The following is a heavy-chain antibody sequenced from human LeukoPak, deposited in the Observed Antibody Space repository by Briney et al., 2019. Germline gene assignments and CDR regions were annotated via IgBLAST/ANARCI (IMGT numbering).Heavy chain of an antibody. D-gene: IGHD6-13*01. CDR1: GFTFSGSA. CDR2: IRSKANSYAT. Sequence: GXXLXLSCAASGFTFSGSAMHWVRQASGKGLEWVGRIRSKANSYATAYAASVKGRFTISRDGSKNTAYLQMNSLKTEDTAVYYCTRTNSSSWVYYYYYYMDVWGKGTTVTVSS. CDR3: TRTNSSSWVYYYYYYMDV. J-gene: IGHJ6*03. V-gene: IGHV3-73*01.